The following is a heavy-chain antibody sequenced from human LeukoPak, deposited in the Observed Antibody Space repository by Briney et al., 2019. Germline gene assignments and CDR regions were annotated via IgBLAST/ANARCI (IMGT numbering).Heavy chain of an antibody. CDR3: ARSQYYYDSSGYYSSSPHGH. CDR1: GFTFSSYW. D-gene: IGHD3-22*01. V-gene: IGHV3-7*01. Sequence: GGSLRLSCAASGFTFSSYWMSWVRQAPGKGLEWVANIKQDGSEKYYVDSVKGRFTISRDNAKNSLYLQMNSLRAEDTAVYYCARSQYYYDSSGYYSSSPHGHWGQGTLVTVSS. J-gene: IGHJ4*02. CDR2: IKQDGSEK.